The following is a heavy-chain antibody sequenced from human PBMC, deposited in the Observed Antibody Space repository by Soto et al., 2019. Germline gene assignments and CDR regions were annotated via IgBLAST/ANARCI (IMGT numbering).Heavy chain of an antibody. D-gene: IGHD6-6*01. CDR3: VRGEMRSSSGHTWFDT. Sequence: PGGSLRLSCAASGFTVSSYEMHWVRQGTGKGLEWVSRINIGGDTFYSGSVKGRFTVSREDARNSAYLQMDSLRVGDTAVYYCVRGEMRSSSGHTWFDTWGQGVLVTVSS. J-gene: IGHJ5*02. CDR1: GFTVSSYE. V-gene: IGHV3-13*01. CDR2: INIGGDT.